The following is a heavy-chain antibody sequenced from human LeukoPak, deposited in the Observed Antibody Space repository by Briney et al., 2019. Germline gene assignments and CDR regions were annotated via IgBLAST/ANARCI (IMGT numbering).Heavy chain of an antibody. Sequence: SETLSLTCTVSGVSISSYYWSWIRQPPGKGLEWIGYIYYSGTTKYNPSLKSRVTISVDTSKNQFSLKLTSVTAADTAVYYCARVMNSGWSDYWGQGTLVTVSS. CDR3: ARVMNSGWSDY. CDR1: GVSISSYY. D-gene: IGHD6-19*01. CDR2: IYYSGTT. V-gene: IGHV4-59*01. J-gene: IGHJ4*02.